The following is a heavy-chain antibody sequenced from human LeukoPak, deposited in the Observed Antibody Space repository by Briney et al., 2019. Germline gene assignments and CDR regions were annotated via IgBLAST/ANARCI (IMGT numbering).Heavy chain of an antibody. V-gene: IGHV4-59*12. CDR3: ARELELRY. D-gene: IGHD1-7*01. CDR1: GGSISTYY. J-gene: IGHJ4*02. CDR2: IYHSGST. Sequence: PSETLSLTCTVSGGSISTYYWSWIRQPPGKGLEWIGYIYHSGSTNYNPSLRSRVTISVDRSKNQFSLKLSSVTAADTAVYYCARELELRYWGQGTLVTVSS.